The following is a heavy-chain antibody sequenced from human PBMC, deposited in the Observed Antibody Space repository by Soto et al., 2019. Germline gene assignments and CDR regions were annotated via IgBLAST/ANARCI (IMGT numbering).Heavy chain of an antibody. V-gene: IGHV3-30-3*01. J-gene: IGHJ6*02. D-gene: IGHD3-9*01. CDR3: ARDLTDYDILTGDSYYYYGMDV. CDR1: GVTFSSYA. CDR2: ISYDGSNK. Sequence: GGSLRLSCAASGVTFSSYAMHWVRQAPGKGLEWVAVISYDGSNKYYADSVKGRFTISRDNSKNTLYLQMNSLRAEDTAVYYCARDLTDYDILTGDSYYYYGMDVWGQGTTVTVSS.